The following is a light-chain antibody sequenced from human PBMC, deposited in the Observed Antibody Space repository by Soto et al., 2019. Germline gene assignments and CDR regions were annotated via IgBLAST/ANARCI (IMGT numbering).Light chain of an antibody. CDR2: GAS. J-gene: IGKJ1*01. Sequence: DSVLTQSPGTLSLSPGESDTLSCSASHGVGSVYVACYQQTRDQAPRLLIYGASNRAAGIPDRFSGSGSGTDFTLTISRLEPEDFAVYYCQQYGSSGTFGQGTKVDIK. CDR1: HGVGSVY. V-gene: IGKV3-20*01. CDR3: QQYGSSGT.